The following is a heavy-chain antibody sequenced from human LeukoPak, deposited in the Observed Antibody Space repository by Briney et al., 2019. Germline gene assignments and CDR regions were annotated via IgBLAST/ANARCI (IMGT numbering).Heavy chain of an antibody. D-gene: IGHD5-18*01. J-gene: IGHJ4*02. Sequence: ASVKVSCKASGYTFTSYDINWVRQAPGQGLEWVGWISAYNGNTNYAQKLQGRVTMTTDTSTSTAYMELRSLRSDDTAVYYCARQYSYGPYYFDYWGQGTLVTVSS. V-gene: IGHV1-18*01. CDR3: ARQYSYGPYYFDY. CDR2: ISAYNGNT. CDR1: GYTFTSYD.